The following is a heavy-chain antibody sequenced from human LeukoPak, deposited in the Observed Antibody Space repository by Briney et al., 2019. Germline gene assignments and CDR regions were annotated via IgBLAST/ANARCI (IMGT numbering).Heavy chain of an antibody. CDR3: AISAVYQPEEHAFDI. Sequence: PSETLSLTCTVSGGSISSSSYYWGWIRQPPGKGLEWIGNIYYSGSTHYNPSLKSRVTISVDTSKNQFSLKLSSVTAADTAVYYCAISAVYQPEEHAFDIWGQGTMVTVSS. CDR1: GGSISSSSYY. D-gene: IGHD2-2*01. V-gene: IGHV4-39*07. CDR2: IYYSGST. J-gene: IGHJ3*02.